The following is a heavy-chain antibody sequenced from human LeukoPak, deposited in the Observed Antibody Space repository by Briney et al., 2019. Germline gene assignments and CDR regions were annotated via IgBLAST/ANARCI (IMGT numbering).Heavy chain of an antibody. V-gene: IGHV1-2*02. CDR2: INPNSGGT. D-gene: IGHD2-2*01. Sequence: ASVKVSCKASGYTFTGYYMHWVRQAPGQGLEWMGWINPNSGGTNYAQKFQGRVTMTRDTSISTVYMELSRLRSDDTAVYYCARWGENWSSTSCLASAFDIWGQRAMVTVSS. CDR3: ARWGENWSSTSCLASAFDI. J-gene: IGHJ3*02. CDR1: GYTFTGYY.